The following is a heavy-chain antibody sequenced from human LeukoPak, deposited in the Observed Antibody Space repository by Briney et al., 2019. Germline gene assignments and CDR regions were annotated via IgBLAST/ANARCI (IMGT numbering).Heavy chain of an antibody. J-gene: IGHJ3*02. CDR3: ARDLSYCGGDCYSMAFDI. Sequence: PGGSLRLSCAASGFTFDDYAMHWVRQAPGKGLEWVSGISWNSGSIGYADSVKGRFTISRDNAKNSLYLQMNSLRAEDTAVYYCARDLSYCGGDCYSMAFDIWGQGTMVTVSS. D-gene: IGHD2-21*02. CDR2: ISWNSGSI. CDR1: GFTFDDYA. V-gene: IGHV3-9*01.